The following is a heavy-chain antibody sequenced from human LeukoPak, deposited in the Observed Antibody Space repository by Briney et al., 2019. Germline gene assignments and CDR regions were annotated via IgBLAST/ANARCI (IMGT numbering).Heavy chain of an antibody. Sequence: GGSLRLSCAASGFTFSSYWMSWVRQAPGKRLEWVANIKQDGSEKYYVDSVKGRFTITRDNAKNSLYLQMNSLRAEDTAVYYCARGIWDSPFDYWGQGTLVTVSS. CDR2: IKQDGSEK. CDR3: ARGIWDSPFDY. V-gene: IGHV3-7*01. CDR1: GFTFSSYW. J-gene: IGHJ4*02. D-gene: IGHD3-16*01.